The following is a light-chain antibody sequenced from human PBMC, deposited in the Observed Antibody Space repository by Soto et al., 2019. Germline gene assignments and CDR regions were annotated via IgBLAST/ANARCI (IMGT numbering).Light chain of an antibody. CDR1: SSDVGRYNY. CDR2: EVS. Sequence: QSALTQPASVSGSPGQSITISCTGTSSDVGRYNYVSWYQQHPGKAPKLMIYEVSNRPSGVSNRFSGSKSGKTASLTISGLQAEDEADYYCSSYTTSSPYVFGTGTKLTVL. CDR3: SSYTTSSPYV. J-gene: IGLJ1*01. V-gene: IGLV2-14*01.